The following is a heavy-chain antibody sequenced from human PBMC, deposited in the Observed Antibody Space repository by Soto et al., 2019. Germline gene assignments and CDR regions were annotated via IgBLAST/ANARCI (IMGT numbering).Heavy chain of an antibody. V-gene: IGHV4-30-4*01. Sequence: PSETLSLTCTVSGGSISSGDYYWSWIRQPPGKGLEWIGYIYYSGSTYYNPSLKSRVTISVDTSKNQFSLKLSSVTAADTAVYYCARGGITGTGGAFDIWGRGTMVTVSS. CDR3: ARGGITGTGGAFDI. D-gene: IGHD1-7*01. CDR2: IYYSGST. J-gene: IGHJ3*02. CDR1: GGSISSGDYY.